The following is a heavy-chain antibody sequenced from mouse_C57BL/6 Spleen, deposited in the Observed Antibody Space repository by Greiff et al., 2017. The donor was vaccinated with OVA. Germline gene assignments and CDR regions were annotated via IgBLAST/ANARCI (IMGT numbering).Heavy chain of an antibody. V-gene: IGHV5-4*01. CDR2: ISDGGSYT. CDR3: ARAVVAPYYAMDY. CDR1: GFTFSSYA. Sequence: EVQRVESGGGLVKPGGSLKLSCAASGFTFSSYAMSWVRQTPEKRLEWVATISDGGSYTYYPDNVKGRFTISRDNAKNNLYLQMSHLKSEDTAMYYCARAVVAPYYAMDYWGQGTSVTVSS. D-gene: IGHD1-1*01. J-gene: IGHJ4*01.